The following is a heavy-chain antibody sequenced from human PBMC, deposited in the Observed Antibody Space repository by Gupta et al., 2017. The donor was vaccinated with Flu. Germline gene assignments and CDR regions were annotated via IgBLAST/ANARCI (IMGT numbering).Heavy chain of an antibody. CDR1: GFTFSNAW. CDR2: IKSKTDGGTT. J-gene: IGHJ6*02. V-gene: IGHV3-15*01. CDR3: TTDFGAAANYYYGMDV. Sequence: EVQLVESGGGLVKPGGSLRLSCAASGFTFSNAWMSWVRQAPGKGLEWVGRIKSKTDGGTTDYAAPVKGRFTISRDDSKNTLYLQMNSLKTEDTAVYYCTTDFGAAANYYYGMDVWGQGTTVTVSS. D-gene: IGHD2-2*01.